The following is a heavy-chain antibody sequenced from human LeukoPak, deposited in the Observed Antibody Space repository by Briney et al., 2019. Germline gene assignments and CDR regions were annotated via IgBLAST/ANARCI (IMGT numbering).Heavy chain of an antibody. Sequence: SVKVSCKASGYTFTSYDISWVRQAPGQGLEWMGGIIPIFGTANYAQKFQGRVTITADESTSTAYMELSSLRSEDTAVYYCARGPPAFFIAAAGTGSWFDPWGQGTLVTVSS. D-gene: IGHD6-13*01. CDR1: GYTFTSYD. CDR2: IIPIFGTA. CDR3: ARGPPAFFIAAAGTGSWFDP. J-gene: IGHJ5*02. V-gene: IGHV1-69*13.